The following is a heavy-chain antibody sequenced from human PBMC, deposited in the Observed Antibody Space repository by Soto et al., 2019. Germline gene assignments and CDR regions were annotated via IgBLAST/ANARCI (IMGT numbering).Heavy chain of an antibody. CDR2: IGGSGGT. Sequence: EVQLLESGGGLVQPGGTLRLSCVASGFTFINYAMGWVRQAPGKGLEWVSAIGGSGGTYYADSVKGRFTISRDNSKSTLYLQMSSLSAEDTAVYYCAKTAGAVAGTVYGYWGQGTLVTVSS. D-gene: IGHD6-19*01. J-gene: IGHJ4*02. CDR1: GFTFINYA. V-gene: IGHV3-23*01. CDR3: AKTAGAVAGTVYGY.